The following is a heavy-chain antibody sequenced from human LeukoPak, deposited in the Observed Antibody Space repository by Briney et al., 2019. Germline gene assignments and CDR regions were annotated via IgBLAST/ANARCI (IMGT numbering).Heavy chain of an antibody. CDR2: IYPGHSNT. D-gene: IGHD3-22*01. Sequence: GESQKISGKASGYSFTSYWSGWVRQMPGKGLEWMGIIYPGHSNTRYSTSFQGQATISAHKSISNAYLQWLSLKASHTAMYYCARHDPPYYYDSSGYSFDYWGQGTLVTVSS. V-gene: IGHV5-51*01. CDR3: ARHDPPYYYDSSGYSFDY. J-gene: IGHJ4*02. CDR1: GYSFTSYW.